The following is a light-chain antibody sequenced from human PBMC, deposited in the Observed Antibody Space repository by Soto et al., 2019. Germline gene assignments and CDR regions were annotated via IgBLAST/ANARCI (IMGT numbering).Light chain of an antibody. V-gene: IGKV1-6*01. CDR3: LQDYIYPYT. Sequence: GDRITITCRASQDIRNDLGCYQQKPGNAPKLLIYGTSNLQSGVPSRFSGSGSGTDFTLTISSLQPEDFATYYCLQDYIYPYTFGQGNKLEIK. CDR2: GTS. J-gene: IGKJ2*01. CDR1: QDIRND.